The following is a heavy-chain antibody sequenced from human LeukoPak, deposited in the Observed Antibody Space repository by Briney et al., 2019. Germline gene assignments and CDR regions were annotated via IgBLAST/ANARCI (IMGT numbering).Heavy chain of an antibody. Sequence: QSGGSLRLSCAASEFTFSNYWMSWVRQAPGKGLEWVANIKQEGSETYSVDSVKGRFTISRDNAKNSLYLQMNSLRAEDTAVYYCAREGQYSGYYYFDYWGQGTLVTVSS. J-gene: IGHJ4*02. CDR1: EFTFSNYW. D-gene: IGHD3-22*01. CDR2: IKQEGSET. V-gene: IGHV3-7*01. CDR3: AREGQYSGYYYFDY.